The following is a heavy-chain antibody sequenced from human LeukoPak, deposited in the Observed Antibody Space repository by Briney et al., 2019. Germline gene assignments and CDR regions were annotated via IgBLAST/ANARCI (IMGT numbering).Heavy chain of an antibody. V-gene: IGHV3-30-3*01. J-gene: IGHJ4*02. Sequence: PGGSLRLFCAASGFTLSNYAMHGVRQAPGKGLEGVAVISYDGSNKYYADSVKGRCTISRDDSKNTLYVQMNSLRAEDTAVYYCARESRIQLWLLDYWGQGTLVTVSS. CDR3: ARESRIQLWLLDY. CDR2: ISYDGSNK. D-gene: IGHD5-18*01. CDR1: GFTLSNYA.